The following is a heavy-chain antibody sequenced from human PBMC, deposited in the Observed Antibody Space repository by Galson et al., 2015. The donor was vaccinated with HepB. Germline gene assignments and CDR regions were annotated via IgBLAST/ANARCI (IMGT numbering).Heavy chain of an antibody. CDR1: GFTFSSFG. Sequence: SLRLSCAASGFTFSSFGMHWVRQAPGKGLEWVAVMWYDGTNEDYADSVKGRFTISRDNTKNTLYLQMNSLRAEDTAVYYCARDQQVTNHYYNYGMDVWGQGTTVTVSS. CDR2: MWYDGTNE. J-gene: IGHJ6*02. V-gene: IGHV3-33*08. D-gene: IGHD4-17*01. CDR3: ARDQQVTNHYYNYGMDV.